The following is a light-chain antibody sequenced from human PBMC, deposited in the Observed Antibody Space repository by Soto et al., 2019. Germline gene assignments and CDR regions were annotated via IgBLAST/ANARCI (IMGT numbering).Light chain of an antibody. V-gene: IGKV1-5*03. CDR1: PSISSW. CDR3: QQYKSYSRT. CDR2: KXS. Sequence: IQMTQPPATLCASGGYRVTISXRASPSISSWLGWYQQKPGKAPNLXXDKXSTLERGVPSRLSGSGSGTEFTLTISSLQPDYFANYYFQQYKSYSRTFGQGTKVDIK. J-gene: IGKJ1*01.